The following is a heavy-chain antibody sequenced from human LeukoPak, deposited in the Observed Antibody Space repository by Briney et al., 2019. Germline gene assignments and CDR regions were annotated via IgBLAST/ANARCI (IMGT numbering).Heavy chain of an antibody. J-gene: IGHJ3*02. CDR1: GFTFDDYG. D-gene: IGHD3-22*01. V-gene: IGHV3-20*04. Sequence: GGSLRLSCAASGFTFDDYGMSWVRQAPGKGLEWVSGINWNGGSTGYADSVKGRFTISRDNAKNSLYLQMNSLRAEDTALYYCARARRGSGYYAHEAFDIWGQGTMVTVSS. CDR2: INWNGGST. CDR3: ARARRGSGYYAHEAFDI.